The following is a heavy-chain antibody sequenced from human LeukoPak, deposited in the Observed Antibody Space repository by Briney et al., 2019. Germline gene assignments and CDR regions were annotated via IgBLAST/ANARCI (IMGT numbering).Heavy chain of an antibody. CDR3: ARYSSTWPYWYLDL. V-gene: IGHV4-59*08. Sequence: PSETLSLTCTVSGDSISNNFWSWIRQPPGKGLEWIGYFSYFGSTNYNPSLKRRVTMSGDTSKNQFSLKLTSVTAADTAVYFCARYSSTWPYWYLDLWGRGTLVTVSS. D-gene: IGHD6-13*01. CDR2: FSYFGST. CDR1: GDSISNNF. J-gene: IGHJ2*01.